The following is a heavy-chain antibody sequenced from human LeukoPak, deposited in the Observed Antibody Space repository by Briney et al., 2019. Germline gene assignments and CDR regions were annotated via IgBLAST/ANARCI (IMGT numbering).Heavy chain of an antibody. D-gene: IGHD6-19*01. CDR3: ARHSHSSGWYLYAFDI. CDR2: IYYSGST. CDR1: GFTFSSYW. V-gene: IGHV4-39*01. J-gene: IGHJ3*02. Sequence: GSLRLSCAASGFTFSSYWMSWIRQPPGKGLEWIGSIYYSGSTYYNPSLKSRVTISVDTSKNQFSLKLSSVTAADTAVYYCARHSHSSGWYLYAFDIWGQGTMVTVSS.